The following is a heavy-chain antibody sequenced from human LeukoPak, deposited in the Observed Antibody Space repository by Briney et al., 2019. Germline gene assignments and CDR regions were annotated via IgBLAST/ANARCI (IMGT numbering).Heavy chain of an antibody. CDR3: ARDRGSGWYKAPYY. CDR2: MNPNSGNT. Sequence: ASVKVSCKASGYTFTSYDINWVRQATGQGLEWMGWMNPNSGNTGYAQKFQGRVTITTDESTSTAYMELSSLRSEDTAVYYCARDRGSGWYKAPYYWGQGTLVTVSS. CDR1: GYTFTSYD. J-gene: IGHJ4*02. D-gene: IGHD6-19*01. V-gene: IGHV1-8*03.